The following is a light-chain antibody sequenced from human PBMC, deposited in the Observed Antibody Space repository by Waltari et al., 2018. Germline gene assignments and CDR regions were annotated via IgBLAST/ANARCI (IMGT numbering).Light chain of an antibody. CDR1: PPIVTY. CDR2: AAS. J-gene: IGKJ1*01. CDR3: QQRYTAPWT. V-gene: IGKV1-39*01. Sequence: IQLTQSPASLSASVGDSVTLTCRASPPIVTYLNWCQQKPGTAPELLLYAASSLQSGVPARFGGSGAGTDFTLTINSLQPEEFATYVGQQRYTAPWTFGQGTQVEIK.